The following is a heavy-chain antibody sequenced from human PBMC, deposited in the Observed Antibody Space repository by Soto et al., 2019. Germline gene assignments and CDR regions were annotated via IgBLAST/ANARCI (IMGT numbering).Heavy chain of an antibody. CDR2: IDPSDSYT. CDR3: ARPGCTSPRCYTGLSDNSQGRAF. D-gene: IGHD2-2*02. Sequence: GESLKISCKGSGYNFSNYWISWVRQMPGKGLEWMGRIDPSDSYTNYSPSFQGHVTISSDKSLSTAYLHWSSLKASDTAMYYCARPGCTSPRCYTGLSDNSQGRAFGAKGTTDPVSS. J-gene: IGHJ6*04. CDR1: GYNFSNYW. V-gene: IGHV5-10-1*01.